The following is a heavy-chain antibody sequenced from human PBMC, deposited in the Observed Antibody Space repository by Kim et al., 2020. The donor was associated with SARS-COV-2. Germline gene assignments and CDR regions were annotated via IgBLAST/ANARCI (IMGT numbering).Heavy chain of an antibody. D-gene: IGHD3-16*01. CDR2: MKANSGDT. CDR1: GYTFSGYY. J-gene: IGHJ4*02. Sequence: ASVKVSCKTSGYTFSGYYMHWARQAPGQGLEWMGWMKANSGDTKYAQKFQGRVTMTRDTSISTAYMELSSLRSDDTAVYYCARLWGSSEGDYWGQGTLVAVSS. CDR3: ARLWGSSEGDY. V-gene: IGHV1-2*02.